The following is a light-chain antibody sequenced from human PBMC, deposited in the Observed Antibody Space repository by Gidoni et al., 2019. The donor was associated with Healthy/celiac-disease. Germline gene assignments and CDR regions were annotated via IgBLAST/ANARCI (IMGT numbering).Light chain of an antibody. Sequence: DIQMTQSPSSLSASVGDRVTITCQASQDISNYLNWYQQKPGKAPKLLIYDASNLETGVPSRFSGSGSGTDFAFTISSLQPEDIGTYYCQQYDNLPPVFXGXTKVEIK. CDR3: QQYDNLPPV. V-gene: IGKV1-33*01. J-gene: IGKJ4*01. CDR2: DAS. CDR1: QDISNY.